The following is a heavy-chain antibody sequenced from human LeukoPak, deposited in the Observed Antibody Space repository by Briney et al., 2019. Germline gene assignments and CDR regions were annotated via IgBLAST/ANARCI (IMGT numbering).Heavy chain of an antibody. CDR3: ARVPYSSGWYGLDY. CDR2: IYYSWST. V-gene: IGHV4-59*01. J-gene: IGHJ4*02. D-gene: IGHD6-19*01. CDR1: GGSISSYY. Sequence: SETLSLTCTVSGGSISSYYWSWIRQPPGKGLEWIGYIYYSWSTNYNPSLKSRVTISVDTSKNQFSLKLSSVTAADTAVYYCARVPYSSGWYGLDYWGQGPWSPSPQ.